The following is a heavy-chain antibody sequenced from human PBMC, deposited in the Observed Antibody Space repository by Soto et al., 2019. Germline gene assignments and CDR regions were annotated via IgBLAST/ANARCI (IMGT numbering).Heavy chain of an antibody. CDR3: ARGGRRSPGMDV. J-gene: IGHJ6*02. V-gene: IGHV4-31*03. CDR1: GGSISSGGYY. CDR2: IYYSGST. Sequence: PSETLYLTCTVSGGSISSGGYYWSWIRQHPGKGLEWIGYIYYSGSTYYNPSLKSRVTISVDTSKNQFSLKLSSVTAADTAVYYCARGGRRSPGMDVWGQGTTVTVSS.